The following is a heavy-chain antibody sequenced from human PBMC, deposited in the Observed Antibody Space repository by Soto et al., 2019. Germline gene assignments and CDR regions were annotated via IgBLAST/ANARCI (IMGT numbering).Heavy chain of an antibody. CDR3: VRGTTGTRVGFEY. CDR2: IYHSGTT. V-gene: IGHV4-59*01. J-gene: IGHJ4*02. D-gene: IGHD1-1*01. Sequence: SETLSLTCAVSAGSISSYYWSWIRQPPGKGLEWIGYIYHSGTTNHNPSLKSRVTISIDTSKNQFSLRLSSVTAADTALPYRVRGTTGTRVGFEYWGPGTLVTVSS. CDR1: AGSISSYY.